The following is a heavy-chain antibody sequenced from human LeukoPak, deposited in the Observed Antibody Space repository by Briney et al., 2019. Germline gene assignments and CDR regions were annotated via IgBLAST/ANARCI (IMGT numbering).Heavy chain of an antibody. J-gene: IGHJ4*02. V-gene: IGHV4-39*07. CDR2: IYYSGST. CDR3: AREKYYDSSGYYNYFDY. Sequence: PSETLSLTCTVSGGSISSSSYYWGWIRQPPGKGLEWIGNIYYSGSTYYNPSLKSRVTISLDTSKNQFSLKLSSVTAADTAVYYCAREKYYDSSGYYNYFDYWGQGTLVTVSS. CDR1: GGSISSSSYY. D-gene: IGHD3-22*01.